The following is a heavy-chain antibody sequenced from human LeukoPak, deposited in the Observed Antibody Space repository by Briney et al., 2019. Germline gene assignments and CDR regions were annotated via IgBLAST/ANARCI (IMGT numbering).Heavy chain of an antibody. CDR1: GFTFSSYE. V-gene: IGHV3-48*03. Sequence: PGGSLRLSCAASGFTFSSYEMNWVRQAPGKGLEWVSYISSSGSTIYYADSVKGRFTISRDNAKNSLYLQMNSLRAEDTAVYYCARGGSSAHYGMDVWGQGTTVTVSS. J-gene: IGHJ6*02. D-gene: IGHD6-6*01. CDR3: ARGGSSAHYGMDV. CDR2: ISSSGSTI.